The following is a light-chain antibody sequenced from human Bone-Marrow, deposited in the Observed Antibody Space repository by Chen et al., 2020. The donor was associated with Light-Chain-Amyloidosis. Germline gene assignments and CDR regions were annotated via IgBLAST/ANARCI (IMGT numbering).Light chain of an antibody. CDR2: HAS. CDR3: QQYFMSPRT. Sequence: EIVLTQSPGTLSLSPGERATLSCRASQNVNNYYLAWYQQKPGQASRLLIYHASSRATGIPDRFSGSGSGTDFTLTISRLEPEDFAVYYCQQYFMSPRTFGQGTKVEIK. CDR1: QNVNNYY. V-gene: IGKV3-20*01. J-gene: IGKJ1*01.